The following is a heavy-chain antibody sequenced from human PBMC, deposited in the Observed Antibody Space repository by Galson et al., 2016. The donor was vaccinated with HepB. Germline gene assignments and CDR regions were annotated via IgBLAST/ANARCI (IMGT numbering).Heavy chain of an antibody. J-gene: IGHJ4*02. Sequence: SLRLSCAASGFTLAGQGMSWVRQAPGKGLEWVSDIVAGGNTYYADSVKGRFTISREISTNTLYLEMNSLRAEDTAIYYCGGHGGNSAWGQGTLVTVSS. CDR2: IVAGGNT. CDR1: GFTLAGQG. D-gene: IGHD4-23*01. V-gene: IGHV3-23*01. CDR3: GGHGGNSA.